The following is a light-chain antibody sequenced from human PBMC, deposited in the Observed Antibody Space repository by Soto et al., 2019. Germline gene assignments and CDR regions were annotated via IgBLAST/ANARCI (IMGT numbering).Light chain of an antibody. CDR1: QSFTTS. V-gene: IGKV3-20*01. CDR2: DAS. Sequence: IVVTTAPSIRALSAGGSATLSCRARQSFTTSLAWYQQKPGQPPRLLISDASTRATGIPDRFSGSGSGTDFTLTISRLGPEDFALYYCQQYGGSPITFGQRTRLEIK. J-gene: IGKJ5*01. CDR3: QQYGGSPIT.